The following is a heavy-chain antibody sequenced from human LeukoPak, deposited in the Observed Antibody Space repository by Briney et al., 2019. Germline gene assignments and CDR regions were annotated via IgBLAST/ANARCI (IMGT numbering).Heavy chain of an antibody. Sequence: GGSLRLSCAASGFAFSSYGINWVRQAPGKGLEWVAFIRYDGSNKYYADSVKGRFTISRDNAKNSLYLQMNSLRAEDTAVYYCARRATSERGHSYGLDYWGQGTLVTVSS. J-gene: IGHJ4*02. D-gene: IGHD5-18*01. CDR3: ARRATSERGHSYGLDY. V-gene: IGHV3-30*02. CDR2: IRYDGSNK. CDR1: GFAFSSYG.